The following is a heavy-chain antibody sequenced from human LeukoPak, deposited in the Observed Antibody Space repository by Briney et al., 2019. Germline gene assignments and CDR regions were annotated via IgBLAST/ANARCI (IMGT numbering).Heavy chain of an antibody. Sequence: GGTLRLSCAASGFTFSSYGMSWVRQAPGKGLEWVSAISGSGGSTYYADSVKGRFTISRDNSKNTLYLQMNSLRAEDTAVYYCAKSPRSSGYYYKDYWGQGTLVTVSS. V-gene: IGHV3-23*01. CDR1: GFTFSSYG. D-gene: IGHD3-22*01. CDR2: ISGSGGST. J-gene: IGHJ4*02. CDR3: AKSPRSSGYYYKDY.